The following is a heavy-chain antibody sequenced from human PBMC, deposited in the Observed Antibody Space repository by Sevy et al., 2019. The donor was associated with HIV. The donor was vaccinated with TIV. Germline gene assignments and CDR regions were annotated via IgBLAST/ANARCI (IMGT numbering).Heavy chain of an antibody. CDR2: IRNDPDGGTT. V-gene: IGHV3-15*01. Sequence: GESLKISCTASGFTFRNAWMTWVRQVPGKGLEWVGRIRNDPDGGTTDYAAPVRGRFTISRDDSKNTLYLQMNSLETEDTAVYYCSTDIVVQSGYSYDFSTFNPDLPHNSGADVWGQGTTVTVSS. J-gene: IGHJ6*02. CDR3: STDIVVQSGYSYDFSTFNPDLPHNSGADV. CDR1: GFTFRNAW. D-gene: IGHD5-12*01.